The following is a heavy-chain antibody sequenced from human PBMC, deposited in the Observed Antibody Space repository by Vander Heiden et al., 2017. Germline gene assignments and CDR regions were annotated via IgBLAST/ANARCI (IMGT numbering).Heavy chain of an antibody. CDR1: GGTFSSYA. D-gene: IGHD3-22*01. J-gene: IGHJ4*02. CDR2: IIPILGIA. CDR3: ARGITGYDSSGYYFDY. Sequence: QVQLVQSGAEVKKPGSSVKVSCKASGGTFSSYAISWVRQAPGQGLEWMGGIIPILGIANYAQKFQGRVTITADKSTSTAFMELSSLRSEDTAVYYCARGITGYDSSGYYFDYWGQGTLVTVSS. V-gene: IGHV1-69*10.